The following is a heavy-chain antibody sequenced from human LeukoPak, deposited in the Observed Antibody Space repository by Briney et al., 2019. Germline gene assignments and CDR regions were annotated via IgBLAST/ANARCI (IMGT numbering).Heavy chain of an antibody. CDR1: GYTFTSYG. V-gene: IGHV1-18*01. J-gene: IGHJ3*02. CDR3: ASRSTMVRGVTAFDI. CDR2: ISAYNGNT. Sequence: ASVKVSCKASGYTFTSYGISWVRQAPGQGLEWMGWISAYNGNTNYAQKLQGRVTMTTDTSTSTAYMELRSLRSGDTAVYYCASRSTMVRGVTAFDIWGQGTMVTVSS. D-gene: IGHD3-10*01.